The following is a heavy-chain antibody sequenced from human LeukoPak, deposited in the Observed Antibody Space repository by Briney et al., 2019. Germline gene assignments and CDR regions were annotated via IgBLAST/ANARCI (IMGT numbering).Heavy chain of an antibody. Sequence: SETLSLTCAVSGDSMTNYYWSWIRQPAGQGLEWIGHIYVSGRTNYNPSFKSRVSMSIDTSKKQFSLNLTFVSAADTAVYFCARDRWELTPAKGWFDSWGQGTLVTVSS. CDR1: GDSMTNYY. V-gene: IGHV4-4*07. J-gene: IGHJ5*01. CDR2: IYVSGRT. D-gene: IGHD1-26*01. CDR3: ARDRWELTPAKGWFDS.